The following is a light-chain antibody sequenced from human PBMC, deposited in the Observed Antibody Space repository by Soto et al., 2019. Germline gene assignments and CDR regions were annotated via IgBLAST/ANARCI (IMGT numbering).Light chain of an antibody. V-gene: IGKV1-5*01. CDR2: DAS. CDR3: QQYSSSSPT. Sequence: DIQMTQSPSTLSASVGDRVTITCRGSQTISIYVAWCQQRPGEAPKLLIYDASTWESGVPARFSGSGSGTEFTLTIAGLQPDDFATYYCQQYSSSSPTFGQGTKVEIQ. CDR1: QTISIY. J-gene: IGKJ1*01.